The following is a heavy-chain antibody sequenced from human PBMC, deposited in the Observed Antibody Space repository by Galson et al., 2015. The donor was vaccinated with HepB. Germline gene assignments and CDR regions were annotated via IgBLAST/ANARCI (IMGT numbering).Heavy chain of an antibody. V-gene: IGHV3-7*03. Sequence: SLRLSCAASGFTFSSYWMSWVRQAPGKGLEWVANIKQDGSEKYYVDSVKGRFTISRDNAKNSLYLQMNSLRAEDTAVYYCARATQRYYDFWSGSPGFDYWGQGTLVTVSS. CDR2: IKQDGSEK. D-gene: IGHD3-3*01. CDR1: GFTFSSYW. J-gene: IGHJ4*02. CDR3: ARATQRYYDFWSGSPGFDY.